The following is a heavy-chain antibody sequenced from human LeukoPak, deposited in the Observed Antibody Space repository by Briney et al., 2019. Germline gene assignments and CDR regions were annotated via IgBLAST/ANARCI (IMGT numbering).Heavy chain of an antibody. D-gene: IGHD3-10*01. CDR1: GGSIGSSGYY. CDR2: INHSGST. V-gene: IGHV4-39*07. Sequence: SETLSLTCTVSGGSIGSSGYYWSWIRQPPGKGLEWIGEINHSGSTNYNPSLKSRVTISVDTSKNQFSLKLSSVTAADTAVYYCARGSNYYDSGKGWFDPWGQGTLVTVSS. CDR3: ARGSNYYDSGKGWFDP. J-gene: IGHJ5*02.